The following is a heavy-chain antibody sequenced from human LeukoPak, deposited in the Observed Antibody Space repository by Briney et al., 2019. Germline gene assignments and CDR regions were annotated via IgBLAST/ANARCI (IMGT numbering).Heavy chain of an antibody. Sequence: PGGSLRLSCTASGFTFSSYAMHWVRQAPGKGLEWVAVISYDGSNKYYADSVKGRFTISRDNAKNSLYLQMNSLRAEDTALYYCAKDRSAAAGRYDAFDIWGQGTMVTVSS. CDR1: GFTFSSYA. CDR2: ISYDGSNK. CDR3: AKDRSAAAGRYDAFDI. V-gene: IGHV3-30-3*01. J-gene: IGHJ3*02. D-gene: IGHD6-13*01.